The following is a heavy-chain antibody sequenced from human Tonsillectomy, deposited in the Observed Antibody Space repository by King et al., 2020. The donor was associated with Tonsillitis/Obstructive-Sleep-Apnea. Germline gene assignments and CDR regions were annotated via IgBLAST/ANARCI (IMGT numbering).Heavy chain of an antibody. CDR1: GGSFSGHY. Sequence: VQLPQWGAGLLKPSETLSLTCAVHGGSFSGHYWSWIRQPPGKGLEWIGEINHSGSTNYNPSLKSRVTISVDTSKNQFSLNLSSVTAADTAVYYCARHIGGGASYYFDYWGQGTLVTVSS. CDR2: INHSGST. J-gene: IGHJ4*02. V-gene: IGHV4-34*01. D-gene: IGHD3-16*01. CDR3: ARHIGGGASYYFDY.